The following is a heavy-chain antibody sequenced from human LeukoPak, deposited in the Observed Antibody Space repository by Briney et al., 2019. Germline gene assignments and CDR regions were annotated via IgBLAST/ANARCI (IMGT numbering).Heavy chain of an antibody. CDR1: GFTFSSYS. D-gene: IGHD5-18*01. CDR2: ISSSSSYI. CDR3: ARDRQRRGYSYGWDFDY. V-gene: IGHV3-21*01. J-gene: IGHJ4*02. Sequence: GGSLRLSCAASGFTFSSYSMNWVRQAPGKGLEWVSSISSSSSYIYYADSVKGRFTISRDNAKNSLYLQMNSLRAEGTAVYYCARDRQRRGYSYGWDFDYWGQGTLVTVSS.